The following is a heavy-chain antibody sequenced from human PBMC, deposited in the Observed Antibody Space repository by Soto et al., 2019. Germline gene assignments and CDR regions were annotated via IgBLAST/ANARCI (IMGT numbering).Heavy chain of an antibody. Sequence: GPTLVNPTQTLTLTCTFSAFSLSTGGVGVGWIRQPPGKALEWLALIYWDDDKRYSPSLRSRLTITKDTSKNQVVLTMTNMDPVDTATYYCIQSRCGGDCLQSYASYYYYGMDGWGQGTTVTVAS. CDR2: IYWDDDK. D-gene: IGHD2-21*02. CDR3: IQSRCGGDCLQSYASYYYYGMDG. CDR1: AFSLSTGGVG. J-gene: IGHJ6*02. V-gene: IGHV2-5*02.